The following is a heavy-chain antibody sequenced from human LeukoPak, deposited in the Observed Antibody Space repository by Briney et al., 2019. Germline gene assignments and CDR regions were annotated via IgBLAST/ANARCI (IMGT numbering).Heavy chain of an antibody. CDR2: IYSGGST. J-gene: IGHJ5*02. V-gene: IGHV3-53*01. D-gene: IGHD2-15*01. Sequence: GGSLILSCAASGFTVSSNYMSWVRQAPGKGLEWVSIIYSGGSTYYADSVKGRFTISRDNAKNSLYLQMNSLRAEDTAVYHCARDRYCSGGSCYGWFDPWGQGTLVTVSS. CDR1: GFTVSSNY. CDR3: ARDRYCSGGSCYGWFDP.